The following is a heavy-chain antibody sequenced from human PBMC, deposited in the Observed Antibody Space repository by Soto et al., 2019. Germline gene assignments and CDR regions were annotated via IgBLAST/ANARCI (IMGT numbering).Heavy chain of an antibody. Sequence: GGSLRLSCAASGFTFSSYGMHWVRQAPGKGLEWVAVIWYDGSNKYYADSVKGRFTISRDNSKNTLYLQMNSLRAEDTAVYYCARDSADFWSGYYPPGGWFDPWGQGTLVTVSS. J-gene: IGHJ5*02. D-gene: IGHD3-3*01. V-gene: IGHV3-33*01. CDR1: GFTFSSYG. CDR3: ARDSADFWSGYYPPGGWFDP. CDR2: IWYDGSNK.